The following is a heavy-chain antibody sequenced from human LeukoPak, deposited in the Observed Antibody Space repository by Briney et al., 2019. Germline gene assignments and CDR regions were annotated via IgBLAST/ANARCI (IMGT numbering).Heavy chain of an antibody. CDR3: ARFTHGRVTFFYYMDV. CDR1: GGSFSGYY. D-gene: IGHD3-3*01. Sequence: SETLSLTCDVYGGSFSGYYWSWIRQPPGKGLEWIGEINHSGSTNYNPSLKSRVTISVDTSKNQFSLKLSSVTAADTAVYYCARFTHGRVTFFYYMDVWGKGTTVTVSS. V-gene: IGHV4-34*01. CDR2: INHSGST. J-gene: IGHJ6*03.